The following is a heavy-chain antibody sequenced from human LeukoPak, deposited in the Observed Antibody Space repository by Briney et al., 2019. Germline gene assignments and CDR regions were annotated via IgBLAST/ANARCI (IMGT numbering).Heavy chain of an antibody. CDR2: IWYDGSQT. CDR3: AKDAIGQYRTYYFDH. D-gene: IGHD1-1*01. V-gene: IGHV3-33*06. J-gene: IGHJ4*02. CDR1: GFTFRSYG. Sequence: PGGSLRLSCAASGFTFRSYGMHWVRQAPGKGLEWVAVIWYDGSQTKYGDSVRGRFTISRDNSKDTLYLQMNSLRGEDTAVYYCAKDAIGQYRTYYFDHWGQGTLVPVSS.